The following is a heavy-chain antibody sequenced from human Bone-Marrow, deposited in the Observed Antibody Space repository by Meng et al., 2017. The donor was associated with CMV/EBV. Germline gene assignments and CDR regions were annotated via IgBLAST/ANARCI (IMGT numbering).Heavy chain of an antibody. CDR2: ISSSGSTI. CDR3: ARAYSPGPYYYGMDV. CDR1: GFTFSNAW. J-gene: IGHJ6*02. Sequence: GGSLRLSCAASGFTFSNAWMSWVRQAPGKGLEWVSYISSSGSTIYYADSVKGRFTISRDNAKNSLYLQMNSLRAEDTAVYYCARAYSPGPYYYGMDVWGQGTTVTVSS. V-gene: IGHV3-11*04. D-gene: IGHD4-11*01.